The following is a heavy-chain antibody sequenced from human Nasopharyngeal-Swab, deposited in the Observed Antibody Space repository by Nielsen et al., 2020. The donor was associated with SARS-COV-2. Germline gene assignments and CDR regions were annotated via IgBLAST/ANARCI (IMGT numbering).Heavy chain of an antibody. CDR3: ARYWYSSSPFDY. J-gene: IGHJ4*02. V-gene: IGHV1-18*01. D-gene: IGHD6-6*01. Sequence: GSVKASCKASGYTFISYGISWARQAPGQGLEWMGWTSAYNGNTNYAQKLQGRVTMTTDTSTSTAYMELRSLRSDDTAVYYCARYWYSSSPFDYWGQGTLVTVSS. CDR1: GYTFISYG. CDR2: TSAYNGNT.